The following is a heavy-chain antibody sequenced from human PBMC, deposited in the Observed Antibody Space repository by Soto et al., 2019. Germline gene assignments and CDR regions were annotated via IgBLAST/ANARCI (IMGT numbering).Heavy chain of an antibody. D-gene: IGHD2-15*01. CDR3: AKVPGYCSGGSCYGDYYYYMDV. J-gene: IGHJ6*03. V-gene: IGHV3-23*01. Sequence: GGSLRLSCAASGFTFSSYAMSWVRQAPGKGLEWVSAISGSGGSTYYADSVKGRFTISRDNSKNTLYLQMNSLRAEDTAVYYCAKVPGYCSGGSCYGDYYYYMDVWGKGTTVTVSS. CDR1: GFTFSSYA. CDR2: ISGSGGST.